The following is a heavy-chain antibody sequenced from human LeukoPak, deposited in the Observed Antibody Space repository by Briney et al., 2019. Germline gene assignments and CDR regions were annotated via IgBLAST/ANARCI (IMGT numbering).Heavy chain of an antibody. D-gene: IGHD5-18*01. CDR3: TTDTGGYSYGYALVRGD. CDR2: IKSKTDGGTT. Sequence: PGGSLRLSCAVSGVTFSPAWLTWVRQAPGKGLEWVGRIKSKTDGGTTDYAAPVKGRFTISRDDSKNTLYLQMNSLKTEDTAVYYCTTDTGGYSYGYALVRGDWGQGTLVTVSS. V-gene: IGHV3-15*01. CDR1: GVTFSPAW. J-gene: IGHJ4*02.